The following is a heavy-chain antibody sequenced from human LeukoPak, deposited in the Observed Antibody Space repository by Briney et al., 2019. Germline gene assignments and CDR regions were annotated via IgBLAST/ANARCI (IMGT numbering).Heavy chain of an antibody. D-gene: IGHD6-13*01. CDR2: ISHSGST. CDR3: ARGGIATPGVGGYFDY. Sequence: NSSETLSLTCAVYGGSFRGYYWSWIRQPPGKGLEWIGEISHSGSTNHNPSLKSRVTISEDTSKSQFSLKLNAVTAADTALYYCARGGIATPGVGGYFDYWGQGIFVTVSS. CDR1: GGSFRGYY. J-gene: IGHJ4*02. V-gene: IGHV4-34*01.